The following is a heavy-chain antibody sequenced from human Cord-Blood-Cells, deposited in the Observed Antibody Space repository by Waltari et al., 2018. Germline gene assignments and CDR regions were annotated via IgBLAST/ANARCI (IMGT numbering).Heavy chain of an antibody. V-gene: IGHV3-53*01. Sequence: EVQLVESGGGLIQPGGSLRLSCAASGFTVSSNYMSWVRQAPGKGLEWVSVIYSGGSTYYADSVKGRFTISRDNSNNTLYLQMNSLRAEDTAVYYCAGASYYYDSSGYYFDYWGQGTLVTVSS. CDR3: AGASYYYDSSGYYFDY. CDR2: IYSGGST. CDR1: GFTVSSNY. J-gene: IGHJ4*02. D-gene: IGHD3-22*01.